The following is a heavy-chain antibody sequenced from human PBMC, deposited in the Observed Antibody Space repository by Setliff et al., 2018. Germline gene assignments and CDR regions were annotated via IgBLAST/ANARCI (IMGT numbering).Heavy chain of an antibody. V-gene: IGHV4-39*07. J-gene: IGHJ5*02. CDR1: GGSISSSSYY. CDR2: IYYSGST. CDR3: ARGGPTLTISRVLVVSSFDP. D-gene: IGHD3-3*01. Sequence: PSETLSLTCTVSGGSISSSSYYWGWIRQPPGKGLEWIGSIYYSGSTYYNPSLKSRVTISVDTSKNQFSLKLSSVTAADTATYYCARGGPTLTISRVLVVSSFDPWGQGSRGTVS.